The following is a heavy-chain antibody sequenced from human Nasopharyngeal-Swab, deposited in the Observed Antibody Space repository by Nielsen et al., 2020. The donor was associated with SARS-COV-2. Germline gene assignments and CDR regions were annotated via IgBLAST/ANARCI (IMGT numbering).Heavy chain of an antibody. CDR1: GGSFNAYY. J-gene: IGHJ4*02. V-gene: IGHV4-34*01. CDR2: INHSGSA. D-gene: IGHD4-17*01. CDR3: ARGSHYGAFDY. Sequence: SETLSLTCAVYGGSFNAYYWNWIRQPPGKGLEWIGEINHSGSANYNSSLKSRVTISLDTSKNQFSLRLSSVTAADTAVYFCARGSHYGAFDYWGQGTLVTVSS.